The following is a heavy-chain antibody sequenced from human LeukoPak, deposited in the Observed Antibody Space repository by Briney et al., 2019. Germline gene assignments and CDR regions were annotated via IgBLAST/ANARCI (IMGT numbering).Heavy chain of an antibody. D-gene: IGHD3-10*01. CDR1: GGTFSSYA. CDR2: IIPIFGTA. J-gene: IGHJ6*03. Sequence: GASVKVSCKASGGTFSSYAISWVRQAPGQGLEWMGGIIPIFGTANYAQKFQGRVTITADKSTSTAYMELSSLRSEDTAVYYCASSGTNSNLRYYYYYYMDVWGKGTTVTVSS. V-gene: IGHV1-69*06. CDR3: ASSGTNSNLRYYYYYYMDV.